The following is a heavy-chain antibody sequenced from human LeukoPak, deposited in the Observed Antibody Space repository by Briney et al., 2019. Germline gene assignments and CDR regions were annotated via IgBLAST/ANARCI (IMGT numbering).Heavy chain of an antibody. CDR3: AKDGSGSYFYYYYYMDV. Sequence: GRSLRLSCAASGFNFSTYAMHWVRQAPGKGLEWVGIISYDRSKTYYADPVKGRFTISRDNSKNTLYLQMNSLRAEDTAVYYCAKDGSGSYFYYYYYMDVWGKGTTVTISS. J-gene: IGHJ6*03. CDR1: GFNFSTYA. D-gene: IGHD3-10*01. CDR2: ISYDRSKT. V-gene: IGHV3-30*04.